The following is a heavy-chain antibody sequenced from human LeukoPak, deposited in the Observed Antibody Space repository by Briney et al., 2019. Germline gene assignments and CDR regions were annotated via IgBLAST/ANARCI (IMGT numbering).Heavy chain of an antibody. J-gene: IGHJ4*02. D-gene: IGHD1-26*01. CDR1: GYSVTNYW. CDR3: ARGSIVGATRNYFDY. V-gene: IGHV5-51*01. Sequence: GESLKISCKGSGYSVTNYWIGRVRQMPGKGLEWMGIIYPGDSDTRYSPSFQGQVTISADKSISTAYLQWSSLKASDTAMYYCARGSIVGATRNYFDYWGQGTQVTVSS. CDR2: IYPGDSDT.